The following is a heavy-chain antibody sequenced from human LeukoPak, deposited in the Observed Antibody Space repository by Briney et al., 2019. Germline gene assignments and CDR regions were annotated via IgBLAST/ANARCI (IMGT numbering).Heavy chain of an antibody. D-gene: IGHD3-22*01. CDR3: ARHYDGSGSTLDY. CDR1: GYTFTSYY. J-gene: IGHJ4*02. Sequence: GASVKVSCKASGYTFTSYYMHWVRQAPGQGLEWMGIINPSGGSTSYAQKFQGRVTMTTDTSTSTTYMELRSLRSDDTAVYYCARHYDGSGSTLDYWGQGTLVTVSS. CDR2: INPSGGST. V-gene: IGHV1-46*01.